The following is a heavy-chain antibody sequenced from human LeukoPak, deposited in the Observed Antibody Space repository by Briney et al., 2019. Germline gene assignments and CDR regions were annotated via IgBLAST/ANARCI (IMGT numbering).Heavy chain of an antibody. J-gene: IGHJ6*03. V-gene: IGHV3-23*01. CDR1: GFTFSSYA. CDR3: AKDWRVRGARPSFYMDV. Sequence: PGGSLRLFCAASGFTFSSYAMSWVRQAPGKGLEWVSAISGSGGSTYYADSVKGRFTISRDNSKNTLYLQMNSLRAEDTAVYYCAKDWRVRGARPSFYMDVWGKGTTVTVSS. CDR2: ISGSGGST. D-gene: IGHD3-10*01.